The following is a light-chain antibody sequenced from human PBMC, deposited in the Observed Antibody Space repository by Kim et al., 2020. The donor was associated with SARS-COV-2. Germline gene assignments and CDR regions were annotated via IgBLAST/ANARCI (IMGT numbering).Light chain of an antibody. CDR3: QHYHTSPNT. CDR1: QSVRSSY. Sequence: EIVLTQSPGTLSLSPGERATLSCRASQSVRSSYLAWYQHKPGQAPRLLIYDASSRATGIPDRFSGSGSGTDFTLTISRLEPEDFAVYYCQHYHTSPNTFGQGTKLEIK. V-gene: IGKV3-20*01. J-gene: IGKJ2*01. CDR2: DAS.